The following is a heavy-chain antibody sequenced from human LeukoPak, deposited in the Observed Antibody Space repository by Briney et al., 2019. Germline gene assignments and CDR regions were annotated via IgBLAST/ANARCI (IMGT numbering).Heavy chain of an antibody. V-gene: IGHV1-18*01. CDR3: ARDTRPSYFDFWTAYHEWNWFDP. CDR1: GYTFANYG. J-gene: IGHJ5*02. CDR2: ISAYNGNT. D-gene: IGHD3-3*01. Sequence: ASVKVSCKASGYTFANYGISWVRQAPGQGLEWMGWISAYNGNTNYAQKFQDRVSMTKDTSTSTAYMELRSLRSDDTAVYYCARDTRPSYFDFWTAYHEWNWFDPWGQGTLVTVSS.